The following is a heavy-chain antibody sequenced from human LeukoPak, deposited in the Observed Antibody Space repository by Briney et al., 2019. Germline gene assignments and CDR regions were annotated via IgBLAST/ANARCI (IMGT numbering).Heavy chain of an antibody. Sequence: GGSLRLSCAASGFNFDDYAMHWVRQAPGKGLEWVSGISWNSGSIGYADSVKGRFTISRDNAKNSLYLQMNSLRAEDMAFYYCAKGRDIAAADTPLQGDAFDIWGQGTMVTVSS. CDR3: AKGRDIAAADTPLQGDAFDI. V-gene: IGHV3-9*03. CDR2: ISWNSGSI. CDR1: GFNFDDYA. J-gene: IGHJ3*02. D-gene: IGHD6-13*01.